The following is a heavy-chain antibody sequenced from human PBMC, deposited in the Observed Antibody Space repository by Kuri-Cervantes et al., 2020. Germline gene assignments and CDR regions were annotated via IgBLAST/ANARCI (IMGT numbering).Heavy chain of an antibody. CDR1: GASMSDFY. CDR2: IHNTGST. J-gene: IGHJ4*02. D-gene: IGHD6-19*01. CDR3: ARVRAVAGVTAWAYYFDY. Sequence: GSLRLSCIVSGASMSDFYWSWIRHPPGKKLEFIGYIHNTGSTNYNPSLKSRVTISVDTSKNQFSLKLSSVTAADTAVYYCARVRAVAGVTAWAYYFDYWGQGTLVTVSS. V-gene: IGHV4-59*01.